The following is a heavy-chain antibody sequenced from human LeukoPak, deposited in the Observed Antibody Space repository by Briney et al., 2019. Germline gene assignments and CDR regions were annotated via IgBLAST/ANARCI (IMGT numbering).Heavy chain of an antibody. J-gene: IGHJ5*02. CDR2: ISSRSSYI. Sequence: PGGSLRLSCAASGFTFSRYSMDWVRQAPGKGLEWVSSISSRSSYIYYADSMKGRFTISRDNAKRSLYLQMNSLRVEDTAVYYCARGATTTRYGRFDPWGQGTLVTVSS. CDR1: GFTFSRYS. CDR3: ARGATTTRYGRFDP. D-gene: IGHD4-17*01. V-gene: IGHV3-21*01.